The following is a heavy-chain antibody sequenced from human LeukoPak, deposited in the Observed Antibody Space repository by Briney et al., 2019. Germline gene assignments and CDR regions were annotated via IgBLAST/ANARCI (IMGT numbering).Heavy chain of an antibody. J-gene: IGHJ5*02. D-gene: IGHD6-19*01. CDR3: AKDTSGWSLT. CDR2: ISDTGGAI. Sequence: GGSLRLSCAASGFACSGYEMYWVRQAPGKGLEWISYISDTGGAIYYADSVKGRFTISRDNAKNSLYLQMNSLRAEDTAVYYCAKDTSGWSLTWGQGTLVTVSS. V-gene: IGHV3-48*03. CDR1: GFACSGYE.